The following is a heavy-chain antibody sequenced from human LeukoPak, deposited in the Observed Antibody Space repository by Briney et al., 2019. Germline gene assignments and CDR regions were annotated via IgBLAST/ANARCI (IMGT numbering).Heavy chain of an antibody. D-gene: IGHD1-1*01. CDR3: ARAPGLEPVTRVDY. J-gene: IGHJ4*02. CDR1: GYTFTSYG. Sequence: ASAKVSCKASGYTFTSYGISWMRQAPGQGLEWMGWISAYNGNTNYAQKLQGRVTMTTDTSTSTAYMELRSLRSDDTAVYYCARAPGLEPVTRVDYWGQGTLVTVSS. V-gene: IGHV1-18*01. CDR2: ISAYNGNT.